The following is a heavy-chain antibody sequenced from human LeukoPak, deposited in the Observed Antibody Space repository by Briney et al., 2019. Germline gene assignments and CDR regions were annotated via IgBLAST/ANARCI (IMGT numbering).Heavy chain of an antibody. CDR2: ISYDGSNK. D-gene: IGHD6-19*01. Sequence: GGSLRLSCAASGFTFSSYGMHWVRQAPGKGLERVAVISYDGSNKYYADSVKGRFTISRDNSKNTLYLQMNSLRAEDTAVYYCAKQGQEQWLGVDYWGQGTLVTVSS. V-gene: IGHV3-30*18. J-gene: IGHJ4*02. CDR3: AKQGQEQWLGVDY. CDR1: GFTFSSYG.